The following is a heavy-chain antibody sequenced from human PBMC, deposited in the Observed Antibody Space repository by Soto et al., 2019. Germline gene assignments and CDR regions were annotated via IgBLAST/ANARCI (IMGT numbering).Heavy chain of an antibody. J-gene: IGHJ3*02. V-gene: IGHV3-33*01. Sequence: GGSLRLSCAASGFTFSSYGMHWVRQAPGKGLEWVAVIWYDGSNKYYADSVKGRFTISRDNSKNTLYLQMNSLRAEDTAVYYCARDRSGSYSDAFDIWGQGTMVTVSS. CDR2: IWYDGSNK. D-gene: IGHD1-26*01. CDR3: ARDRSGSYSDAFDI. CDR1: GFTFSSYG.